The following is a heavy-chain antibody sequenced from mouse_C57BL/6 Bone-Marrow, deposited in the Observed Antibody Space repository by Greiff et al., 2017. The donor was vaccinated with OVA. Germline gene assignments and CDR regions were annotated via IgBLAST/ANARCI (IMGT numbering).Heavy chain of an antibody. CDR1: GYTFTSYW. Sequence: VQLQQPGAELVRPGSSVKLSCKASGYTFTSYWMDWVKQRPGQGLEWIGNIYPSDSETHYNQKFKDKATLTVDKSSSTAYMQLNSLPSEDSAVYYCARRGYDENYFDYWGQGTTLTVSS. D-gene: IGHD2-2*01. V-gene: IGHV1-61*01. J-gene: IGHJ2*01. CDR2: IYPSDSET. CDR3: ARRGYDENYFDY.